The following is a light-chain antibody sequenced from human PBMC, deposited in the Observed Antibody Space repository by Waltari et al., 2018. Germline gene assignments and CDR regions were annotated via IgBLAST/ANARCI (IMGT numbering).Light chain of an antibody. CDR1: SNYIGGHDS. CDR3: FSFTPTSRLAM. CDR2: DVT. V-gene: IGLV2-14*03. J-gene: IGLJ3*02. Sequence: QSALTQPASVSGSPGQSITISCTGTSNYIGGHDSVSWYHQHPGQAPKRLIYDVTKGAPGISRRCSGSKSGNTASLTISGLQAEDEADYYCFSFTPTSRLAMFAGGTKLTV.